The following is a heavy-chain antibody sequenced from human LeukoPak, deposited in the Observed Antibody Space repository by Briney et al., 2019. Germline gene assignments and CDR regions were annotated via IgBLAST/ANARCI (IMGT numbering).Heavy chain of an antibody. J-gene: IGHJ4*02. CDR2: ISYDGSNK. CDR3: ARDRYSSGYYLDY. D-gene: IGHD3-22*01. V-gene: IGHV3-30-3*01. CDR1: GFTFSSYA. Sequence: GRSLRLSCAASGFTFSSYAMHWVRQAPGKGLEWVAVISYDGSNKYYADSVKGRFTISRDNSKNTLYLQMNSPRAEDTAVYYCARDRYSSGYYLDYWGQGTLVTVSS.